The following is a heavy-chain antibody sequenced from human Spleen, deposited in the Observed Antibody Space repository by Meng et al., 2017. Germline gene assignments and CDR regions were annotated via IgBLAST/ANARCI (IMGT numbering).Heavy chain of an antibody. CDR3: ARGVSSGWNDY. Sequence: SETLSLTCTVSGGSISSYYWSWIRQPPGKGLEWIGYIYYSGSTNYNPSLKSRVTISVDTSKNQFSLKLSSVTAADTAVYYCARGVSSGWNDYWGQGTLVTVSS. CDR1: GGSISSYY. J-gene: IGHJ4*02. D-gene: IGHD6-19*01. CDR2: IYYSGST. V-gene: IGHV4-59*08.